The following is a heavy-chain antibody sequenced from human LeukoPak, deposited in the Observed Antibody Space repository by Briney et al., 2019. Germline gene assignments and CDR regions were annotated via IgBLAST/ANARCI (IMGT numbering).Heavy chain of an antibody. CDR3: ARVGGKREFDY. Sequence: SETLSLTCTVSGGSISSYYWSWIRQPPGKGLEWIGYIYYSGSTNYNPSLKSRVTISVDTSKNQFSLKLSSVTAADTAVYYCARVGGKREFDYWGQGTLVTVSS. D-gene: IGHD4-23*01. CDR1: GGSISSYY. J-gene: IGHJ4*02. V-gene: IGHV4-59*01. CDR2: IYYSGST.